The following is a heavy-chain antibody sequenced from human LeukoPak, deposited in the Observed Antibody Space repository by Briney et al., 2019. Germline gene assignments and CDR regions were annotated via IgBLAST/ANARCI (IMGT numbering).Heavy chain of an antibody. Sequence: SETLSLTCTVSGASISSSNWWTWVRQPPGEALEWIGEIYHAGSTKYNPSLKSRLTISVDKSNNSFSLSLTSVTAADTAFYYCARAAAVTGQFEFWGQGTLVTVSS. V-gene: IGHV4-4*02. J-gene: IGHJ4*02. D-gene: IGHD6-19*01. CDR3: ARAAAVTGQFEF. CDR1: GASISSSNW. CDR2: IYHAGST.